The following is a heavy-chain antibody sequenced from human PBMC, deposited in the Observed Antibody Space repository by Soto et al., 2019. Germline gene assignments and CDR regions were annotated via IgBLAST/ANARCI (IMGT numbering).Heavy chain of an antibody. CDR1: GFTFRSFT. V-gene: IGHV3-21*01. J-gene: IGHJ6*02. Sequence: GGSLRLSCAASGFTFRSFTMNWVRQAPGKGLEWVSTISSNSAYIYYTDALRGRFTISRDNAKNSLHLQMNSLRAEDTAVYYCARDGLEQQLVPFYYGMDVWGQGTTVTVSS. CDR2: ISSNSAYI. CDR3: ARDGLEQQLVPFYYGMDV. D-gene: IGHD6-13*01.